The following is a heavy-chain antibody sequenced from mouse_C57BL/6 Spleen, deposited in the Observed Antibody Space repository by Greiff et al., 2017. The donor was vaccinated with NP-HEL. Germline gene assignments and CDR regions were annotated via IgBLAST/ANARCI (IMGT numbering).Heavy chain of an antibody. CDR1: GFTFSDYG. CDR3: ARRDYDWYFDV. V-gene: IGHV5-17*01. J-gene: IGHJ1*03. D-gene: IGHD2-4*01. CDR2: ISSGSSTI. Sequence: VTVVESGGGLVKPGGSLKLSCAASGFTFSDYGMHWVRQAPEKGLEWVAYISSGSSTIYYADTVKGRFTISRDNAKNTLFLQMTSLRSEDTAMYYCARRDYDWYFDVWGTGTTVTVSS.